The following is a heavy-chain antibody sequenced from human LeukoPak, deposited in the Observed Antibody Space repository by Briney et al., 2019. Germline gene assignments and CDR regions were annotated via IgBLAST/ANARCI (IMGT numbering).Heavy chain of an antibody. V-gene: IGHV1-2*02. CDR2: INPNSGDT. Sequence: ASVKVSCKASGYTFTGYYMYWMRQAPGQGLEWMGWINPNSGDTNYAQKLQCRVTMTRDTSISTAYMELSRLISDDTAVYYCARGVAGIDYWGQGTLVSVSS. D-gene: IGHD6-19*01. J-gene: IGHJ4*02. CDR3: ARGVAGIDY. CDR1: GYTFTGYY.